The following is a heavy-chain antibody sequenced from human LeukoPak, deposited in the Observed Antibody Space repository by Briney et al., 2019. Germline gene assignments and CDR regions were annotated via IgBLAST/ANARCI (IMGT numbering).Heavy chain of an antibody. CDR3: ARGRSNYYGMDV. CDR2: MYYSGST. J-gene: IGHJ6*02. D-gene: IGHD1-26*01. V-gene: IGHV4-39*01. Sequence: SETLSLTCTVSGGSISSTTYCWSWVRQPPGKGLEWIGCMYYSGSTYYSSSLKGRVTISLDTPKNQFSLRLNSVTASDTAVYYCARGRSNYYGMDVWGQGTTVTVSS. CDR1: GGSISSTTYC.